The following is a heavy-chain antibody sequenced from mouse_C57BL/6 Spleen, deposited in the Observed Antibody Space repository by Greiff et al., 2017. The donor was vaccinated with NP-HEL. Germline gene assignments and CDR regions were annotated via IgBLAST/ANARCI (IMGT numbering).Heavy chain of an antibody. V-gene: IGHV1-62-2*01. CDR3: ARHEEDYGSSYSAWFAY. D-gene: IGHD1-1*01. CDR2: FYPGSGSI. CDR1: GYTFTEYT. Sequence: LVKPGASVKLSCKASGYTFTEYTIHWVKQRSGQGLEWIGWFYPGSGSIKYNEKFKDKATLTADKSSSTVYMELSRLTSEDSAVYFCARHEEDYGSSYSAWFAYWGQGTLVTVSA. J-gene: IGHJ3*01.